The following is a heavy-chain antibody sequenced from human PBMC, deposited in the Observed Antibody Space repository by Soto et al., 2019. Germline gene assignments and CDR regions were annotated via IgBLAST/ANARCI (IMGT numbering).Heavy chain of an antibody. Sequence: GSLRLSCAASGLTFNRYWMHWVRHAPGKGLVWVSHINTDGSNTNYADSVKGRFTISRDNAKSTLFLQMNSLRDEDTAVYYCAREFCSGGNCYTYYFDPWGQGIPVTVS. V-gene: IGHV3-74*01. CDR2: INTDGSNT. CDR3: AREFCSGGNCYTYYFDP. D-gene: IGHD2-15*01. CDR1: GLTFNRYW. J-gene: IGHJ5*02.